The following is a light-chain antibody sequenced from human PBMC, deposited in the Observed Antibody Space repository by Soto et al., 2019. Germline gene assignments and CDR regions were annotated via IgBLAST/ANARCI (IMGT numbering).Light chain of an antibody. V-gene: IGLV2-14*01. CDR2: NVN. CDR3: ASFTNTYSYV. CDR1: SGDVGAYDF. Sequence: QSVLTQPASVSGSPGQSITISCTGTSGDVGAYDFVSWYQQHPGKAPRLMIYNVNNRPAGASNRFSGSKSGSTASLTISTLQAEDEADYYCASFTNTYSYVFGAGTKPPS. J-gene: IGLJ1*01.